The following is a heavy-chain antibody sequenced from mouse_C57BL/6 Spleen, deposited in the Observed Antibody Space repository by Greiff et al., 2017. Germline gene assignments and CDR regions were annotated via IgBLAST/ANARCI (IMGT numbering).Heavy chain of an antibody. CDR3: ARGNYYGSSYFY. CDR1: GYTFTSYW. J-gene: IGHJ2*01. CDR2: IHPNSGST. D-gene: IGHD1-1*01. V-gene: IGHV1-64*01. Sequence: VQLQQPGAELVKPGASVKLSCKASGYTFTSYWMHWVKQRPGQGLEWIGMIHPNSGSTNYNEKFKSKATLTVDKSSSTAYMQLSSLTSEDSAVYYCARGNYYGSSYFYWGQGTTLTVSS.